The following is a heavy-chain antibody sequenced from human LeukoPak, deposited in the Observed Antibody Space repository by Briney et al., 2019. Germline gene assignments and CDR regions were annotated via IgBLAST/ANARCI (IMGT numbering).Heavy chain of an antibody. CDR1: GGSISSGSYY. CDR3: AREVTMVRGVIVNYFDY. Sequence: SETLSLXCTVSGGSISSGSYYWSWIRQPAGKGLEWIGRIYTSGSTNYNPSLKSRVTISVDTSKNQFSLKLSSVTAADTAVYYCAREVTMVRGVIVNYFDYWGQGTLATVSS. J-gene: IGHJ4*02. D-gene: IGHD3-10*01. CDR2: IYTSGST. V-gene: IGHV4-61*02.